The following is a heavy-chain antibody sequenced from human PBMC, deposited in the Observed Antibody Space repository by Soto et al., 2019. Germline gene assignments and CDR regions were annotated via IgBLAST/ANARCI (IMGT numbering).Heavy chain of an antibody. D-gene: IGHD5-12*01. CDR2: INPNSGGT. V-gene: IGHV1-2*04. Sequence: ASVQVSCKASGYTFTGYYMHWVRQAPGQGLEWMGWINPNSGGTNYAQKFQGWVTMTRDTSISTAYMELSRLRSDDTAVYYCARGRMATIGYFQHWGQGTLVTVS. J-gene: IGHJ1*01. CDR1: GYTFTGYY. CDR3: ARGRMATIGYFQH.